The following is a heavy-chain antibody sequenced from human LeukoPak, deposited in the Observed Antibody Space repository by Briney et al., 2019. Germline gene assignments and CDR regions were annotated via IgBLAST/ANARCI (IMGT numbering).Heavy chain of an antibody. J-gene: IGHJ4*02. CDR1: GGTFSSYA. Sequence: GSSVKVSCKASGGTFSSYAISWVRQAPGQGLEWMGGIIPIFGTANYAQKFQGRVTITADESTSTAYMELSSLRSEGTAVYYCAREPHYYDSSGYYSYFDYWGQGTLVTVSS. CDR3: AREPHYYDSSGYYSYFDY. V-gene: IGHV1-69*01. D-gene: IGHD3-22*01. CDR2: IIPIFGTA.